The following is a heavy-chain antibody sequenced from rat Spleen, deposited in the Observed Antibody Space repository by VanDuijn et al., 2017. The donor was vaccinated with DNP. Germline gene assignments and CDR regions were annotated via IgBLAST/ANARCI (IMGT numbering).Heavy chain of an antibody. CDR1: GFTFSNYD. CDR3: TVDRDGSYGVAY. D-gene: IGHD1-12*02. J-gene: IGHJ3*01. Sequence: EVQLVESGGGLVQPGRSMKLSCAASGFTFSNYDMAWVRQAPTKGLEWVASISYDGSSTYYRDSVKGRFTISRDNAKSTLYLQMDSLRSEDTATYYCTVDRDGSYGVAYWGQGTLVTVSS. V-gene: IGHV5-20*01. CDR2: ISYDGSST.